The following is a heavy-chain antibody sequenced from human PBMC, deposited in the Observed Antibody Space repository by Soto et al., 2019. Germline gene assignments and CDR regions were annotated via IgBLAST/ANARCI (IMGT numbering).Heavy chain of an antibody. CDR1: GVSVSSADYY. V-gene: IGHV4-31*03. Sequence: QVQLQESGPGLVKPSETLSLTCTVSGVSVSSADYYWTWIRQHPGTGLEWIGNIYHSGGTYYNPSLQRRLTISIDRSKNQFSLRLTSVTAADTAVYYCARDHCSNTPCLRNFDNWGQGALVTVSS. CDR2: IYHSGGT. D-gene: IGHD4-4*01. CDR3: ARDHCSNTPCLRNFDN. J-gene: IGHJ4*02.